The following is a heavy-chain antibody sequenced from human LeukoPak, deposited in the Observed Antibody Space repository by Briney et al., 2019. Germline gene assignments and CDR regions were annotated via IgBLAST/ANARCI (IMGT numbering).Heavy chain of an antibody. CDR1: GYSFTNYW. J-gene: IGHJ5*02. V-gene: IGHV5-51*01. D-gene: IGHD2-2*02. CDR3: ARHPYTKSCISTSCYRWFDP. CDR2: IFPGNSDT. Sequence: GESLKISCKGSGYSFTNYWIGWVRQLPGKGLEWLGIIFPGNSDTRYNPSFQAQVTISADKSISTAYLQRNSLKASDTAMYYCARHPYTKSCISTSCYRWFDPWGQGTLVTVSS.